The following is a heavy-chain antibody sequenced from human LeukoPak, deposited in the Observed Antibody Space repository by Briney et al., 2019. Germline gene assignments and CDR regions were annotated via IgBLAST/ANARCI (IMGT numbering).Heavy chain of an antibody. CDR2: IYSGGST. Sequence: GGSLRLSCAASGLTVSRNYMSWVRQAPGKGLESVSVIYSGGSTYYADSVRGRFTISRDNAKNTLYLQMNSLRVEDTAVYYCARDQVVPAASTVPFDYWGQGTLVTVSS. CDR1: GLTVSRNY. D-gene: IGHD2-2*01. CDR3: ARDQVVPAASTVPFDY. J-gene: IGHJ4*02. V-gene: IGHV3-53*01.